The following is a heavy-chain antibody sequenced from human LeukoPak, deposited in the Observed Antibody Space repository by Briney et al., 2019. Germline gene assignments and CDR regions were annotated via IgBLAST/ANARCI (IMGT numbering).Heavy chain of an antibody. Sequence: GGSLRLSCAASGFTFSSYSMNWVRQAPGKGLEWVSSISSSSSYIYYADSVKGRFTISRDNAKNSLYLQMNSLRAEDTAVYYCANDIWVLWFGDLGSRVVDYMDVWGKGTTVTISS. J-gene: IGHJ6*03. D-gene: IGHD3-10*01. V-gene: IGHV3-21*04. CDR2: ISSSSSYI. CDR3: ANDIWVLWFGDLGSRVVDYMDV. CDR1: GFTFSSYS.